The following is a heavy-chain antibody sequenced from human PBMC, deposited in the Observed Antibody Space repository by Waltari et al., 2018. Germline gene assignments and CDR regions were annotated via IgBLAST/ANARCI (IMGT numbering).Heavy chain of an antibody. J-gene: IGHJ4*02. D-gene: IGHD2-2*01. Sequence: EVQLVESGGGLVQPGGSLKLSCAASGFSFSDSAMHWVRQASGKGVEGVARMKSKANNYATSYAASVKGRFTIFRDDSKNTAYLQMNSLGSDDTAVYYCASDTSTWDEYYLDYWGQGSLVTVSS. CDR1: GFSFSDSA. CDR2: MKSKANNYAT. CDR3: ASDTSTWDEYYLDY. V-gene: IGHV3-73*01.